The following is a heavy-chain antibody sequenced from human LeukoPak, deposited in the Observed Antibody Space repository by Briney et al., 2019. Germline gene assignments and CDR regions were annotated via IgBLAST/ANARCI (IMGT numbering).Heavy chain of an antibody. Sequence: GGSLRLSCAASGFTFNSYGMHWVRQAPGKGLEWVAVISYDGSSKYYADSVKGRFTISRDNAKNSLYLQMNSLRAEDTAVYYCARECLVGWFDPWGQGTLVTVSS. V-gene: IGHV3-30*03. D-gene: IGHD6-19*01. CDR2: ISYDGSSK. CDR1: GFTFNSYG. CDR3: ARECLVGWFDP. J-gene: IGHJ5*02.